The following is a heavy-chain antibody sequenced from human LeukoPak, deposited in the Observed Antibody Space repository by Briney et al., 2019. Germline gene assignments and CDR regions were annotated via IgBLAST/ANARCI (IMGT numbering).Heavy chain of an antibody. V-gene: IGHV3-48*01. Sequence: GGSLRLSCAASGFTFSTYSMRWVRQAPGKGLEWVSYISDRSSTIYYPDSVKGRFTISRDNAKNSLYLQMDSLRAEDTAVYYGARASNYVFDYWGQGTLVTVSS. D-gene: IGHD1-7*01. J-gene: IGHJ4*02. CDR1: GFTFSTYS. CDR2: ISDRSSTI. CDR3: ARASNYVFDY.